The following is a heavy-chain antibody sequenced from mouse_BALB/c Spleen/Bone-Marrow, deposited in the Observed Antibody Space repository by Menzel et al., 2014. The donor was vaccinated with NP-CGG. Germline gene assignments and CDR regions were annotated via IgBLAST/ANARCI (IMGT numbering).Heavy chain of an antibody. V-gene: IGHV14-4*02. J-gene: IGHJ4*01. CDR1: GFNIKDYY. D-gene: IGHD1-1*01. CDR3: SGSYYAMEY. CDR2: IDPENGDT. Sequence: VQLQQSGAELVRSGASVKLSCTASGFNIKDYYMHWVKQRPEQGLEWIGWIDPENGDTAYAPKFQGKATMTADTSSNTACLQLSSVTSEETAGEYCSGSYYAMEYWGQGTSVTVSA.